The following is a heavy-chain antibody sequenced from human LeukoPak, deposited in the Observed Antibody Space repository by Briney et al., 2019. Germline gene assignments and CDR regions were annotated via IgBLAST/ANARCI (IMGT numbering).Heavy chain of an antibody. CDR2: ISSSGSTI. CDR3: ARVVGATVADY. D-gene: IGHD1-26*01. V-gene: IGHV3-48*03. CDR1: GFTFSSYE. Sequence: GGSLRLSCAASGFTFSSYEMNWVRQAPGKGLEWVSYISSSGSTIYYADSVKGRFTISRDNAKNSLYLQMNSLRAEDTAVYYCARVVGATVADYWGQGTLVTVSS. J-gene: IGHJ4*02.